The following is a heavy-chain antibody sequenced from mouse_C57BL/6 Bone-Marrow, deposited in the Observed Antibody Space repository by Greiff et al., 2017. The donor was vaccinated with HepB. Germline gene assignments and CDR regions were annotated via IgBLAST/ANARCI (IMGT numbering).Heavy chain of an antibody. D-gene: IGHD2-14*01. CDR2: INPGSGGT. CDR3: ARDVRGWCAY. V-gene: IGHV1-54*01. Sequence: QVQLQQSGAELVRPGTSVKVSCKASGYAFTNYLIEWVKQRPGQGLEWIGVINPGSGGTNYNEKFKGKATLTADKSSSTAYMQLSSLTSEDSAVYCCARDVRGWCAYWGQGTLVTVSA. J-gene: IGHJ3*01. CDR1: GYAFTNYL.